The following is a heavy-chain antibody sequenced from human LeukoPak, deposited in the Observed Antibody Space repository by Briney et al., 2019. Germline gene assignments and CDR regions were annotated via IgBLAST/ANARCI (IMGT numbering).Heavy chain of an antibody. J-gene: IGHJ4*02. CDR2: ISGSGGST. Sequence: GGSLRLSCAASGFTFSSYAMSWVRQAPGKGLEWVSAISGSGGSTYHADSVKGRFTISRDNSKNTLYLQMNSLRAEDTAVYYCAKEFRGVAARSFPYLIDYWGQGTLVTVSS. D-gene: IGHD6-6*01. CDR1: GFTFSSYA. V-gene: IGHV3-23*01. CDR3: AKEFRGVAARSFPYLIDY.